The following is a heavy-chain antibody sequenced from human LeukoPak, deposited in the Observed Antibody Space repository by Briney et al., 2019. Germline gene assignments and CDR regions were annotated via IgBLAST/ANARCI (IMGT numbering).Heavy chain of an antibody. CDR2: IYHSGGT. Sequence: SETLSLTCTVSGNSISSGYYWGWIRQPPGKGLGWIGSIYHSGGTYYNLSLKSRVTISVDTSKNQFSLKLSSVTAADTAVYYCARGMVRGVIVDYWGQGTLVTVSS. V-gene: IGHV4-38-2*02. CDR1: GNSISSGYY. J-gene: IGHJ4*02. D-gene: IGHD3-10*01. CDR3: ARGMVRGVIVDY.